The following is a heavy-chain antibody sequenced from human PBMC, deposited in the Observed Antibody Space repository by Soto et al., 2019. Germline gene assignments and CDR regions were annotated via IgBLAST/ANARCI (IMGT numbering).Heavy chain of an antibody. CDR1: GYCISSRNW. V-gene: IGHV4-28*01. J-gene: IGHJ4*02. CDR3: ARNAGNGGNFHFDY. Sequence: PSETLSLTCAVCGYCISSRNWWGWFRQPPGKGLEWIGYIYYSGSTNYNPSLKSRVTMSVDTSKNQFSVKLSSVTAVDTAEHYCARNAGNGGNFHFDYWGQGTMGTVSS. D-gene: IGHD2-21*02. CDR2: IYYSGST.